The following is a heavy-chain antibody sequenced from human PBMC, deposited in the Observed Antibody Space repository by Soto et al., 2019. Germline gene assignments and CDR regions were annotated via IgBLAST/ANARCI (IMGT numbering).Heavy chain of an antibody. D-gene: IGHD2-21*01. V-gene: IGHV1-2*02. J-gene: IGHJ4*02. CDR3: ARVIKIVRAGTVSDF. CDR2: IDPDTGDT. CDR1: GYSFTGYY. Sequence: ASVKVSCKASGYSFTGYYIHWVLQAPGQGLEWMGWIDPDTGDTASAEQFQGRVTMRKDTSISTVYMELNSLRSDDTAIYYCARVIKIVRAGTVSDFWGQGTLVTVSS.